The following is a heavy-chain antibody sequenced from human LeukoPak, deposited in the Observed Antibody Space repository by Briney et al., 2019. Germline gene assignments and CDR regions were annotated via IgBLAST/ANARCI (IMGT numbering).Heavy chain of an antibody. J-gene: IGHJ4*02. Sequence: PSETLSLTCAVYGVSFSGYYWSWIRQPPGKGLEWIGEINHSGSTNYNPSLKSRVTISVDTSKNQFSLKLSSVTAADTAVYYCARAPYGDYVGVYFDYWGQGTLVTVSS. V-gene: IGHV4-34*01. CDR2: INHSGST. D-gene: IGHD4-17*01. CDR1: GVSFSGYY. CDR3: ARAPYGDYVGVYFDY.